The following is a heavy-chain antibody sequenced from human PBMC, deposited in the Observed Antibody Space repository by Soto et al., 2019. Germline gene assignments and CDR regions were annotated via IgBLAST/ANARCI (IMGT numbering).Heavy chain of an antibody. D-gene: IGHD1-26*01. CDR1: GYTFTGYY. Sequence: ASVKVSCKAAGYTFTGYYMHWVRQAPGQGLEWMGWINPNSGGTNCAQKFQGWVTMTRDTSISTAYMELSRLRSDDTAVYYCARDLGSSGSYQNYYYYGMDVWGQGTTVTVSS. V-gene: IGHV1-2*04. CDR3: ARDLGSSGSYQNYYYYGMDV. J-gene: IGHJ6*02. CDR2: INPNSGGT.